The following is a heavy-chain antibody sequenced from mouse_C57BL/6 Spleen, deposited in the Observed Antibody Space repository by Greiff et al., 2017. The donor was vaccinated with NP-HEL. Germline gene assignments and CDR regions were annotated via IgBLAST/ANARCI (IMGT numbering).Heavy chain of an antibody. Sequence: QVQLQQSGAELVRPGASVTLSCKASGYTFTDYEMHWVKQTPVHGLEWIGAIDPETGGTAYNQKFKGKAILTADKSSSTAYMELRSLTSEDSAVYYCTTGSYYSNYGYWGQGTTLTVSS. CDR2: IDPETGGT. CDR3: TTGSYYSNYGY. V-gene: IGHV1-15*01. J-gene: IGHJ2*01. CDR1: GYTFTDYE. D-gene: IGHD2-5*01.